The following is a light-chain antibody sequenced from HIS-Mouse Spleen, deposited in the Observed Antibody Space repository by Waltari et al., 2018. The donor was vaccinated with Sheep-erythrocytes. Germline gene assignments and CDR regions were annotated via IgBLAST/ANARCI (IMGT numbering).Light chain of an antibody. Sequence: QSALTQPPSASGSPGQSVTISCTGTSSDVGGYNYVSWYQNHPGKAPKLMIYEVSKRPSGVPDGCSGSKSGNTASLTVSGLQAEDEADYYCSSYAGSNNWVFGGGTKLTVL. CDR2: EVS. CDR3: SSYAGSNNWV. V-gene: IGLV2-8*01. CDR1: SSDVGGYNY. J-gene: IGLJ3*02.